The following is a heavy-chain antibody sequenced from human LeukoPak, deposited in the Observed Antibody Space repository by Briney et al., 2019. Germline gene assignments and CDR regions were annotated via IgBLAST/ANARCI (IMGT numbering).Heavy chain of an antibody. J-gene: IGHJ4*02. D-gene: IGHD2-2*01. Sequence: GASVKVSCKASGGTFSSYAISWVRQAPGQGLEWMGRIIPILGIANYAQKFQGRVTITADKSTSTAYMELSSLRSEDMAVYYCARVRGSTSRHYDYWGQGTLVTVSS. V-gene: IGHV1-69*04. CDR3: ARVRGSTSRHYDY. CDR1: GGTFSSYA. CDR2: IIPILGIA.